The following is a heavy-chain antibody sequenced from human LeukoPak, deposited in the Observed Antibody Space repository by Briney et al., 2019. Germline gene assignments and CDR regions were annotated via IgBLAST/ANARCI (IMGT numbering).Heavy chain of an antibody. V-gene: IGHV3-33*01. CDR1: GFTLSSYG. CDR3: AREMGMVRGVKRYNWFDP. D-gene: IGHD3-10*01. Sequence: PGRSLRLSRAASGFTLSSYGMHWVRHAPGKGLEWVAVIWYDGSNKYYADSVKGRFTISRDNSKNTLYLQMNSLRAEDTAVYYCAREMGMVRGVKRYNWFDPWGQGTLVTVSS. CDR2: IWYDGSNK. J-gene: IGHJ5*02.